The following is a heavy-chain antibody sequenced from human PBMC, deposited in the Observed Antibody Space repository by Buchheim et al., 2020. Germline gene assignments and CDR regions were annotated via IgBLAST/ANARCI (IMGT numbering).Heavy chain of an antibody. D-gene: IGHD3-22*01. CDR3: ARAITMSP. CDR2: VYYSGST. J-gene: IGHJ5*02. V-gene: IGHV4-4*02. Sequence: QVQLQESGPGLVKPSGTLSLTCTVSGASISSNNWWSWVRQPPGKGLEWIGEVYYSGSTNYNPSLKSRLTISVDASNNEFSLKLNSVTAADTGVYYCARAITMSPWGQGTL. CDR1: GASISSNNW.